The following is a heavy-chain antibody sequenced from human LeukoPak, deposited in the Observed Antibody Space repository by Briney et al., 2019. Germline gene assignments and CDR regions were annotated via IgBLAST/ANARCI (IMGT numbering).Heavy chain of an antibody. CDR2: IFYTGNT. J-gene: IGHJ4*02. CDR3: ARGSTVGDDY. D-gene: IGHD4-17*01. CDR1: GGSIRSYY. Sequence: SETLSLTCNVSGGSIRSYYWSWIRQPPGKGLEWIGSIFYTGNTNSNPSLKSRVTISVDTSKNQFSLKLSSVTAADTAVYYCARGSTVGDDYWGQGMLVTVSS. V-gene: IGHV4-59*08.